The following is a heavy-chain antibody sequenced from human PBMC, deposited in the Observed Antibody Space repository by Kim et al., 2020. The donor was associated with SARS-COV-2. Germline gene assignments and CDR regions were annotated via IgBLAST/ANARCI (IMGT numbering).Heavy chain of an antibody. CDR2: ISGSGGST. CDR3: AKLGQQLVRTQYNWFDP. Sequence: GGSLRLSCAASGFTFSSYAMSWVRQAPGKGLELVSAISGSGGSTYYADSVKGRFTISRDNSKNTLYLQMNSLRAEDTAVYYCAKLGQQLVRTQYNWFDPWGQGTLVTVSS. D-gene: IGHD6-6*01. CDR1: GFTFSSYA. V-gene: IGHV3-23*01. J-gene: IGHJ5*02.